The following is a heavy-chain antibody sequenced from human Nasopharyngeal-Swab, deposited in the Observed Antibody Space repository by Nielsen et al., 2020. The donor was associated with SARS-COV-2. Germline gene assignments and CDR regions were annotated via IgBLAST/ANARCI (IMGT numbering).Heavy chain of an antibody. CDR1: GFIFSSSV. J-gene: IGHJ4*02. CDR2: IGDKDHDHAT. CDR3: TTDFYFDY. Sequence: SLNTYCAASGFIFSSSVIHWVRQASGKGLEWVGRIGDKDHDHATPYGPSVQGRFTISRDDSKNTAFLQMDSLKTEDTALYYCTTDFYFDYWGQGTLVTVSS. V-gene: IGHV3-73*01.